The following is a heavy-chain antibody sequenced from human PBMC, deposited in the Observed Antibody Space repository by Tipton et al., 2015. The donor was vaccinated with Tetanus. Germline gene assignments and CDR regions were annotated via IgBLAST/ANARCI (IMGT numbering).Heavy chain of an antibody. J-gene: IGHJ5*02. D-gene: IGHD5-18*01. CDR2: ISSSSSTI. CDR3: ARSPPIDTAMFWFDP. CDR1: GFTFSSYS. Sequence: LSLTCAASGFTFSSYSMNWVRQAPGKGLEWVSYISSSSSTIYYADSVKGRFTISRDNAKNSLYLQMNSLRDEDTAVYYCARSPPIDTAMFWFDPWGQGTLVTVSS. V-gene: IGHV3-48*02.